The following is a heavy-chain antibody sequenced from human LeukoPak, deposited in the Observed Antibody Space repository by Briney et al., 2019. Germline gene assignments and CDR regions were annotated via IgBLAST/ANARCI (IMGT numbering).Heavy chain of an antibody. V-gene: IGHV3-21*01. Sequence: GGSLRLSCAASGFTFSSYTMNWVRQAPGKGLEWVSSISGSSSYINYADSLKGRFTISRDNAKNSLYLQMNSLRAEDTAEYYCARDPYSGNYGAYYYYYMDVWGKGTTVTVSS. CDR2: ISGSSSYI. D-gene: IGHD1-26*01. J-gene: IGHJ6*03. CDR1: GFTFSSYT. CDR3: ARDPYSGNYGAYYYYYMDV.